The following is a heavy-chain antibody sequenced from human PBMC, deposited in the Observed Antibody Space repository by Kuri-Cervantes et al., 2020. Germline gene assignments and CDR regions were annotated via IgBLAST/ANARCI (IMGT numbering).Heavy chain of an antibody. CDR3: ARDRAYWVVNGMDV. CDR2: ISWNSGSI. J-gene: IGHJ6*02. Sequence: GGSLRLSCAASGFTFDDYAMHWVRQAPGKGLEWVSGISWNSGSIDYVDSVKGRFTISRDNAKNSLYLQMNSLRAEDTAVYYCARDRAYWVVNGMDVWGQGTTVTVSS. CDR1: GFTFDDYA. V-gene: IGHV3-9*01. D-gene: IGHD2-8*02.